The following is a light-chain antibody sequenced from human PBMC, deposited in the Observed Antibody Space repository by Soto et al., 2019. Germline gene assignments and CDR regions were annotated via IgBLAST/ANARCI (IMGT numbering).Light chain of an antibody. J-gene: IGKJ5*01. Sequence: DIVMTPSPESLSVSLGERATINCKSSQSVLYSSNNTNYLNGYQQKPGQPPKLLIYWASIRESGFPDRFSCSGSGTDFTLTISSVQAEDVAVYYVQQYYDSPISFGQGTLLEIK. CDR2: WAS. CDR3: QQYYDSPIS. V-gene: IGKV4-1*01. CDR1: QSVLYSSNNTNY.